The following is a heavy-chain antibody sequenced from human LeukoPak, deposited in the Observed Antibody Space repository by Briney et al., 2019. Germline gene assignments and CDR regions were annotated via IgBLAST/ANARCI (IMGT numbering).Heavy chain of an antibody. V-gene: IGHV1-2*06. J-gene: IGHJ4*02. CDR1: GYTFTGYY. CDR3: ARGGYSYGYLNYFDY. Sequence: ASVKVSCKASGYTFTGYYMHWVRQAPGQGLGWMGRINPNSGGTNYAQKFQGRVTMTRDTSISTAYMELSRLRSDDTAVYYCARGGYSYGYLNYFDYWGQGTLVTVSS. CDR2: INPNSGGT. D-gene: IGHD5-18*01.